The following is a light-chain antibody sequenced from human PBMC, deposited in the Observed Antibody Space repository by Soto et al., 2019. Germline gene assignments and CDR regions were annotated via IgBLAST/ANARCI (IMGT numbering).Light chain of an antibody. CDR3: CSYAGSFTWV. CDR1: TGDVGAYNF. Sequence: QSALTQPRSVSGSPGQSVTISCTGTTGDVGAYNFVSWYQLHPGKAPKLMIYDANKRPSGFPDRFSASKSGNTASLTISGLQAEDEADYYCCSYAGSFTWVFGGGTKLAVL. CDR2: DAN. V-gene: IGLV2-11*01. J-gene: IGLJ3*02.